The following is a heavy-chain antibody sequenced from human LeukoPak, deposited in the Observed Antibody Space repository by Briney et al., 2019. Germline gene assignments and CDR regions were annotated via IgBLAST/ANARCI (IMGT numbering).Heavy chain of an antibody. CDR3: ARGLAPLRLRANYYYYGMDV. CDR1: GGSFSGYY. Sequence: SETLSLTCAVYGGSFSGYYWSWIRQPPGKGLEWIGEINHSGSTNYNPSLRSRVTISVDTSKNQFSLKLSSVTAADTAVYYCARGLAPLRLRANYYYYGMDVWGQGTTVIVSS. CDR2: INHSGST. J-gene: IGHJ6*02. V-gene: IGHV4-34*01. D-gene: IGHD3-3*01.